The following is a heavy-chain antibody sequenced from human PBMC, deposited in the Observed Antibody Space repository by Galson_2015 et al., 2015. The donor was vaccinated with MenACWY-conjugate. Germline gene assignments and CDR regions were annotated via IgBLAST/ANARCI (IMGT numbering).Heavy chain of an antibody. V-gene: IGHV1-46*01. CDR2: INPSGGST. CDR1: GYTFTSYY. J-gene: IGHJ5*02. Sequence: SVKVSCKASGYTFTSYYMHWVRQAPGQGLEWMGIINPSGGSTSYAQKFQGRVTMTRDTSTSTVYMELSSLRSEDTAVYYCARESRSIFGVVKGFDPWGQGTLVTVSS. D-gene: IGHD3-3*01. CDR3: ARESRSIFGVVKGFDP.